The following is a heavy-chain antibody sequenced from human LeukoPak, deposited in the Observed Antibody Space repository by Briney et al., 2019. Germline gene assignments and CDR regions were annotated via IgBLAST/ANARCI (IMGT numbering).Heavy chain of an antibody. CDR1: GYTFTSYA. V-gene: IGHV1-69*05. CDR2: IIPIFGTA. J-gene: IGHJ4*02. CDR3: ARLLIYTPCFDY. D-gene: IGHD3-16*01. Sequence: SVKVSCKASGYTFTSYAVSWVRQAPGQGLEWMGGIIPIFGTANYAQKFQGRVTITTDESTSTAYMELSSLRSEDTAVYYCARLLIYTPCFDYWSQGTLVTVSS.